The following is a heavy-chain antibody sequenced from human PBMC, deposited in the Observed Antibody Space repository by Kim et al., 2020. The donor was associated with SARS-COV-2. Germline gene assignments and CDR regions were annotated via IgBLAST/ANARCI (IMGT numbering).Heavy chain of an antibody. J-gene: IGHJ4*02. D-gene: IGHD6-13*01. CDR2: NT. V-gene: IGHV1-18*01. CDR3: ASDIAPGFDY. Sequence: NTNYAQKLQGRVTMTTDTSTSTAYMELRSLRSDDTAVYYCASDIAPGFDYWGQGALVTVSS.